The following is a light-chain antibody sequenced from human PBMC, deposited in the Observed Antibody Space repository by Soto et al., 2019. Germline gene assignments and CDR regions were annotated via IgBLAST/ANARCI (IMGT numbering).Light chain of an antibody. CDR3: QQYNNWPLFT. CDR2: GAS. CDR1: QSVSSN. V-gene: IGKV3D-15*01. Sequence: EIVMTQSPATLSVSPGERATLSCRASQSVSSNLAWYQQKPGQAPRLLIYGASIRATGIPARFSGSGSGTKFTLTISSLQSEDFAVYYCQQYNNWPLFTFGPGTKVDIK. J-gene: IGKJ3*01.